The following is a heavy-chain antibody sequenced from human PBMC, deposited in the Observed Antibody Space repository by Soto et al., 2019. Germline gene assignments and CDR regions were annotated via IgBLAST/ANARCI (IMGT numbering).Heavy chain of an antibody. Sequence: QVQLVQSGAEVKKPGASVKVSCKASGYIFIRYGISWVRQAPGQGLEWMGWISTHNGNTYYAQNFQGRVTMTSDTPTSTAYMELRSLRSDDTAFYYCVRDEISSAGLDPWGQGTLVTVSS. CDR2: ISTHNGNT. J-gene: IGHJ5*02. CDR3: VRDEISSAGLDP. CDR1: GYIFIRYG. V-gene: IGHV1-18*01.